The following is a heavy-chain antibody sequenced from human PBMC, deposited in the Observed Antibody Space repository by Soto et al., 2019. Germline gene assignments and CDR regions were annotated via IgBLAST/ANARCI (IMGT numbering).Heavy chain of an antibody. Sequence: SQTLSLTCAISVDSVSTNSATWDWIRPSPSRGLEWLGRTYYRSKWYNDYAVSVKGRITINPDTSNNQFSLQLNSVTPDDTAVYYCARLVGNSWLDSWGQGTLVTVSS. CDR3: ARLVGNSWLDS. J-gene: IGHJ5*01. CDR2: TYYRSKWYN. V-gene: IGHV6-1*01. CDR1: VDSVSTNSAT. D-gene: IGHD2-2*01.